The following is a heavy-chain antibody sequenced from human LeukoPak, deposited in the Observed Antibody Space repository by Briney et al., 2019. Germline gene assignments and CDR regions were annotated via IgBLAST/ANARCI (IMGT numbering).Heavy chain of an antibody. CDR2: INWNGGST. D-gene: IGHD2-2*01. Sequence: PGGSLRLSCAASGFTFDGYGMSWVRQAPGKGLEWVSGINWNGGSTGYADSVKGRFTISRDNAKNSLYLQMNSLRAEDTALYYCARDYCSSTSFGCYYGMDVWGQGTTVTVSS. CDR1: GFTFDGYG. V-gene: IGHV3-20*04. CDR3: ARDYCSSTSFGCYYGMDV. J-gene: IGHJ6*02.